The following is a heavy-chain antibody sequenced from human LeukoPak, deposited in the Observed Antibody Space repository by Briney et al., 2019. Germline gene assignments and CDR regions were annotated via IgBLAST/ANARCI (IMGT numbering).Heavy chain of an antibody. Sequence: GGSLRLSCAASGFTFSSHRMHWVRQAPGKGLVWVSCVSTDGSTTNYAGSVKGRFTISRDNAKNTLYLQMNSLRVEDTAVYYCARDTNGLAYWGLGTRVTVSS. D-gene: IGHD2-8*01. V-gene: IGHV3-74*01. CDR1: GFTFSSHR. CDR2: VSTDGSTT. CDR3: ARDTNGLAY. J-gene: IGHJ4*02.